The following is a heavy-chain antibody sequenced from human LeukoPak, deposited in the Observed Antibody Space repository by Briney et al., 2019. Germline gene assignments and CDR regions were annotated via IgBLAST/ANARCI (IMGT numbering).Heavy chain of an antibody. J-gene: IGHJ6*02. D-gene: IGHD4-23*01. CDR3: ARDVPDYGGNSYYYGMDV. V-gene: IGHV3-53*01. Sequence: GGSLRLSCAASGFTVSSNYMSWVRQAPGKGLEWVSVIYSGGSTYYADSVKGRFTISRDNSKNTLYLQMNSLRAEDTAVYYCARDVPDYGGNSYYYGMDVWGQGTTVTVSS. CDR1: GFTVSSNY. CDR2: IYSGGST.